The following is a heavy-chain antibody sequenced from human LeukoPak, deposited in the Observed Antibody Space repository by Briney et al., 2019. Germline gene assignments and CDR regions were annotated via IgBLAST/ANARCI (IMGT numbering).Heavy chain of an antibody. V-gene: IGHV4-59*07. CDR1: GRSISRYY. CDR2: IYYSGST. D-gene: IGHD5-12*01. J-gene: IGHJ4*02. Sequence: SDTLSLTCTVSGRSISRYYWSWLRHPPGRGLECIVYIYYSGSTNYNPSLKSRLTIPVDTSKHAFSLRLSSVTAADTAVYYCASLMVATDYFDYWGQGPLVPVFS. CDR3: ASLMVATDYFDY.